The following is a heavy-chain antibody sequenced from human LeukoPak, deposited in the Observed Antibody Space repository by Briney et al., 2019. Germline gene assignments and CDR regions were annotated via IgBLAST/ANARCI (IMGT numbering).Heavy chain of an antibody. J-gene: IGHJ6*02. CDR3: ARGGYSSGWYVETSSTYYYYYGMDV. V-gene: IGHV3-11*01. CDR2: ISSSGSTI. CDR1: GGSVSSGSYY. D-gene: IGHD6-19*01. Sequence: LSLTCTVSGGSVSSGSYYWSWIRQPPGKGLEWVSYISSSGSTIYYADSVKGRFTISRDNAKNSLYLQMNSLRAEDTAVYYCARGGYSSGWYVETSSTYYYYYGMDVWGQGTTVTVSS.